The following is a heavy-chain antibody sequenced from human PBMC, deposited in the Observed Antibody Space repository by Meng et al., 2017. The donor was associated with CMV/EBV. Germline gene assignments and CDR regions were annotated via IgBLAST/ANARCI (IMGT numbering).Heavy chain of an antibody. D-gene: IGHD1-26*01. CDR1: GFTFSSYS. CDR3: AKDAGGYSGPFDI. V-gene: IGHV3-23*01. Sequence: GGSLRLSCAASGFTFSSYSMNWVRQAPGKGLEWVSGLSGSGGDTYYADSVKGRFSISRDNSKNTLHLQMASLRAEDTAVYYCAKDAGGYSGPFDIWGQGTMVTVSS. J-gene: IGHJ3*02. CDR2: LSGSGGDT.